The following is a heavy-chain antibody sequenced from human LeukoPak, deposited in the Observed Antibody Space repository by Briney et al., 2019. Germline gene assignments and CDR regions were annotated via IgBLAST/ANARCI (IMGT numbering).Heavy chain of an antibody. CDR2: ITHSGST. D-gene: IGHD3-10*01. CDR3: ARDRYYYGSGSYPYMDV. Sequence: PSETLSLTCVVYGGSFSGYYWTWIRQPPGKGLEWIGEITHSGSTKYNPSLKNRVSTSVDTSKNQFSLKVSSVTAADTAVYYCARDRYYYGSGSYPYMDVWGKGTTVTISS. CDR1: GGSFSGYY. V-gene: IGHV4-34*01. J-gene: IGHJ6*03.